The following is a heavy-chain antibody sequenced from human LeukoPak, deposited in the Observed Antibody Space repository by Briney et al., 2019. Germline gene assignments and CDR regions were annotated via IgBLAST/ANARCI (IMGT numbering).Heavy chain of an antibody. V-gene: IGHV1-46*01. CDR3: ARGYSSSWYLHAFDI. CDR1: GYTFTSYY. D-gene: IGHD6-13*01. CDR2: INPSGGST. J-gene: IGHJ3*02. Sequence: ASVKVSCXASGYTFTSYYMHWVRQAPGQGLEWMGIINPSGGSTSYAQKFQGRVTMTRDTSTSTVYMELSSLRSEDTAVYYCARGYSSSWYLHAFDIWGQGTMVTVSS.